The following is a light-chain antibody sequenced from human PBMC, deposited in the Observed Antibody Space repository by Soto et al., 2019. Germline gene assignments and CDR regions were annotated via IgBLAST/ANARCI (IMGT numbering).Light chain of an antibody. CDR1: SSDVGGYNY. V-gene: IGLV2-8*01. CDR2: EVS. CDR3: SSYAGSNVL. Sequence: QSALTQPPSASGSPGQSVTISCTGTSSDVGGYNYVSWYQQYPGKAPKIMIYEVSKRPSGVPDRFSGSKSGNTASLTVSGLQAEDEADYYCSSYAGSNVLFGGGTKLTVL. J-gene: IGLJ2*01.